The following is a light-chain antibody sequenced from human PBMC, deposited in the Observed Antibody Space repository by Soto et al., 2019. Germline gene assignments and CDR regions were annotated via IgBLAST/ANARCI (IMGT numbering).Light chain of an antibody. CDR2: AAS. CDR3: QQSLGIPYT. Sequence: DIQMTQSPSSLSASVGDRVTITCRASQSITGYLNWYQQKPGIAPKLLIYAASSLQSGVPSRFSGSGSGTDFTLTISSLQRDDFATYFCQQSLGIPYTFGQGTRLETK. CDR1: QSITGY. J-gene: IGKJ2*01. V-gene: IGKV1-39*01.